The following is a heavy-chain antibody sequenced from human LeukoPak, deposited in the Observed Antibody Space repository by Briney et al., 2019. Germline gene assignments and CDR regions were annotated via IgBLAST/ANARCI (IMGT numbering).Heavy chain of an antibody. V-gene: IGHV4-34*01. D-gene: IGHD6-19*01. CDR3: ARHRRSSGWYYYYYMDV. CDR2: INHSGST. CDR1: GGSFSGYY. J-gene: IGHJ6*03. Sequence: SETLSLTCTVYGGSFSGYYWSWIRQPPGKGLEWIGEINHSGSTNHNPSLKSRVTISVDTSKNQFSLKLSSVTAADTAVYYCARHRRSSGWYYYYYMDVWGKGTTVTVSS.